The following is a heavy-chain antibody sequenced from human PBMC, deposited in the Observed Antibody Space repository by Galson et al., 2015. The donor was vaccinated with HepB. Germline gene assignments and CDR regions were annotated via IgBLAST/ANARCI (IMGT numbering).Heavy chain of an antibody. CDR1: GGTFSSYT. V-gene: IGHV1-69*04. CDR3: ARDQSIAVAGTLDY. D-gene: IGHD6-19*01. CDR2: IIPILGIA. J-gene: IGHJ4*02. Sequence: SVKVSCKASGGTFSSYTISWVRQAPGQGLEWMGRIIPILGIANYAQKFQGRVTITADKSTSTAYMELSSLRSEDTAVYYCARDQSIAVAGTLDYWGQGTLVTVSS.